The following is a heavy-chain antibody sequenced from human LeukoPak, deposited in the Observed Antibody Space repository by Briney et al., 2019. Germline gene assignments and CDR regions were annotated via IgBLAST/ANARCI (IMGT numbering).Heavy chain of an antibody. J-gene: IGHJ4*02. D-gene: IGHD4-23*01. CDR3: ARISDYGGTPGSFDY. Sequence: SETLSLTCTVSGGSISSSSYYWGWIRQPPGKGLEWIGEIYHSGSTNYNPSLKSRVTISVDKSKNQFSLKLSSVTAADTAVYYCARISDYGGTPGSFDYWGQGTLVTVSS. CDR2: IYHSGST. V-gene: IGHV4-39*07. CDR1: GGSISSSSYY.